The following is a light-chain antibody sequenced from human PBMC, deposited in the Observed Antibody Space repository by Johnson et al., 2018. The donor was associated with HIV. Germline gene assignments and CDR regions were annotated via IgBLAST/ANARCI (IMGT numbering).Light chain of an antibody. V-gene: IGLV1-51*02. Sequence: QSVLTQPPSVSAAPGQKVTISCSGSSSNIGNNDVSWYQQLPGTAPKLLIYENNKRPSGIPDRFSGSKSGTSATLGITGLPTGDEAEYYCGTWDSRLNVYLFGTGTKVTVL. J-gene: IGLJ1*01. CDR1: SSNIGNND. CDR3: GTWDSRLNVYL. CDR2: ENN.